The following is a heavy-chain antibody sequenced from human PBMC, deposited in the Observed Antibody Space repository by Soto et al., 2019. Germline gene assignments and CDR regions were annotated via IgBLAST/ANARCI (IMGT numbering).Heavy chain of an antibody. D-gene: IGHD4-17*01. CDR1: DGSISSPNYY. CDR2: IYYSRST. J-gene: IGHJ4*01. Sequence: QVQLQESGPGLVKPSQTLSLTCTVSDGSISSPNYYWHWIRQPPGKGLEWIGNIYYSRSTYNPSLKSRATLSIGPSKIQLSLKLRSVTGADTAVYYCVREGEYGDSDYWGHGTLVIVSS. CDR3: VREGEYGDSDY. V-gene: IGHV4-30-4*01.